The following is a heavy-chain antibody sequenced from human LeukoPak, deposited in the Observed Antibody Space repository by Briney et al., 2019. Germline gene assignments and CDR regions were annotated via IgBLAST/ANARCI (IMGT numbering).Heavy chain of an antibody. D-gene: IGHD6-19*01. CDR2: ISSSSTI. CDR3: ARDGSSGGLDY. J-gene: IGHJ4*02. Sequence: GGSLRLSCAASGFTFSTNWMSWVRQAPGKGLEWVSYISSSSTIYYADSVKGRFTISRDNAKNSLYLQMNSLRAEDTAVYYCARDGSSGGLDYWGQGTLVTVSS. CDR1: GFTFSTNW. V-gene: IGHV3-48*01.